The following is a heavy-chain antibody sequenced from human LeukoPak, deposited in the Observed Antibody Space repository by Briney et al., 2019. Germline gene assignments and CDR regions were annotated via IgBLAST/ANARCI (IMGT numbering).Heavy chain of an antibody. CDR3: AKDGGRIPRGDYYYYGMDV. V-gene: IGHV3-30*02. CDR1: GFTFSSYG. Sequence: GGSLRLSCAASGFTFSSYGMHWVRQAPGKGLEWVAFIRYDGSNKYYADSVKGRFTISRDNSKNTLYLQMNSLRAEDTAVYYCAKDGGRIPRGDYYYYGMDVWGQGTTVTVSS. D-gene: IGHD2-21*01. J-gene: IGHJ6*02. CDR2: IRYDGSNK.